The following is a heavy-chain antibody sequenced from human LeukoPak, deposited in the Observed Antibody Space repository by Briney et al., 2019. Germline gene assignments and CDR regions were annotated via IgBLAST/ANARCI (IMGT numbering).Heavy chain of an antibody. CDR2: INHSGST. J-gene: IGHJ4*02. D-gene: IGHD3-22*01. CDR1: GGSLSGYY. V-gene: IGHV4-34*01. Sequence: SSETLSLTCAVSGGSLSGYYWSWIRQPPGKGLEWIGEINHSGSTNYSPSLKSRVTISVDTSKNQFSLRLSSVTAADTAVYYCARVSSRRLPPTYSYDRRNYFDYWGQGTLVAVSS. CDR3: ARVSSRRLPPTYSYDRRNYFDY.